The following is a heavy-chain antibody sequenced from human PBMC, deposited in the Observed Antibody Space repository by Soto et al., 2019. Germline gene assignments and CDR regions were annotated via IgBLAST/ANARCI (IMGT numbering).Heavy chain of an antibody. CDR3: ARVAGISYYNHMDV. CDR1: GVSLKTYY. V-gene: IGHV4-59*01. CDR2: IFSSGSP. Sequence: QVHLQESGPGLVRPSETLSLTCTVSGVSLKTYYWSWIRLPPGGGLEWIGYIFSSGSPNYNPSLRSRVTMSVETSNNQFPLKMSSVTAADTAVYYCARVAGISYYNHMDVWGKGTTVTVSS. D-gene: IGHD1-20*01. J-gene: IGHJ6*03.